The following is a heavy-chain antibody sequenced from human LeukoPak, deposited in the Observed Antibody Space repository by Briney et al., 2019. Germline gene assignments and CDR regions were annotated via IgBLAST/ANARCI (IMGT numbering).Heavy chain of an antibody. V-gene: IGHV3-48*01. Sequence: GGSLRLSCAASGFTFSTYGMHWVRQAPGKGLEWVSYISSSSSTIYYADSVKGRFTISRDNAKNSLYLQMNSLRAEDTAVYYCARDAYGYCSSTSCSMGYWGQGTLVTVSS. J-gene: IGHJ4*02. CDR2: ISSSSSTI. CDR3: ARDAYGYCSSTSCSMGY. CDR1: GFTFSTYG. D-gene: IGHD2-2*01.